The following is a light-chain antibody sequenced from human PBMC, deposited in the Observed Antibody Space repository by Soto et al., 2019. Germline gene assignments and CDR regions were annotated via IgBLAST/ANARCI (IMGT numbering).Light chain of an antibody. CDR2: AAS. J-gene: IGKJ5*01. CDR1: QSISSY. Sequence: DLQMTQSPSSLSASVGDRVTITCRTSQSISSYLNWYQQKPGRAPKLLIFAASSLQSGVPSRFSGSGSGPDFILTISSLQPEDFATYYCQQSYSTPITFGQGTRLEIK. V-gene: IGKV1-39*01. CDR3: QQSYSTPIT.